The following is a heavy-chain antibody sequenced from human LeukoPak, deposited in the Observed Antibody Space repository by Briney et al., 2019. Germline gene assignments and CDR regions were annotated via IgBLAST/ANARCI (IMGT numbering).Heavy chain of an antibody. D-gene: IGHD3-16*01. J-gene: IGHJ6*03. CDR3: TRHGGYDYYTDV. CDR2: IYPGDSDT. Sequence: GESLKISCKGSGYIFTNYWIGWVRQMPGKGLEWVGIIYPGDSDTIYSPSFQGQVTISADKSTNTALLQWSSLKASDTAKYYCTRHGGYDYYTDVWGKGTTVTISS. V-gene: IGHV5-51*01. CDR1: GYIFTNYW.